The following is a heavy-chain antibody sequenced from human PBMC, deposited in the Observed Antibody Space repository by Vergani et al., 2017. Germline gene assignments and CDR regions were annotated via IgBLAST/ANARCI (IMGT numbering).Heavy chain of an antibody. CDR3: AKGELYSYYYYMDV. J-gene: IGHJ6*03. V-gene: IGHV3-23*01. Sequence: EMQLLESGGGLVQPGGSLRLSCAASGFTFSSYAMSWVRQAPGKGLEWVSAISGSGGSTYYADSVKGRFTISRDNSKNTLYLQMNSLRAEDTAVYYCAKGELYSYYYYMDVWGKGTTVTVSS. CDR2: ISGSGGST. D-gene: IGHD3-10*01. CDR1: GFTFSSYA.